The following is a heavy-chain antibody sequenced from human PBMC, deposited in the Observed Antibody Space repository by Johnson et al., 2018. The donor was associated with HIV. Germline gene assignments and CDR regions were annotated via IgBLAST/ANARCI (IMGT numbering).Heavy chain of an antibody. CDR3: ARDREYGLAWGWALDI. CDR2: ISWNSGSI. J-gene: IGHJ3*02. CDR1: GFTFDDYA. V-gene: IGHV3-9*01. D-gene: IGHD6-19*01. Sequence: VQLVESGGGVVQPGRSLRLSCAASGFTFDDYAMHWVRQAPGKGLEWVSGISWNSGSIGYADSVKGRFTISRDNSKNTLYVQMNSLRPEDTAVYYCARDREYGLAWGWALDIWGQGTMVTVSS.